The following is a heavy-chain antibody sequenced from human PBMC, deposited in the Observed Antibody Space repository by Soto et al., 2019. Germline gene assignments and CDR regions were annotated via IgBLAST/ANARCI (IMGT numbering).Heavy chain of an antibody. J-gene: IGHJ4*02. CDR2: INPVGGGT. Sequence: QVQLVQSGAEVKKPGASVKVSCKASGYTFSHYYMHWVRQAPGQGLEWMGMINPVGGGTTYAQKFQDRVTMTRDTSTAPVYMELSSVISEDTAVYYCARPGFFGEFYFGYWGQGTLVTVS. CDR1: GYTFSHYY. CDR3: ARPGFFGEFYFGY. D-gene: IGHD3-10*01. V-gene: IGHV1-46*01.